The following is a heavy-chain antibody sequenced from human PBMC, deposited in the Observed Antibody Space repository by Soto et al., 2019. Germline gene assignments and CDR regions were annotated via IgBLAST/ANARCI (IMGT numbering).Heavy chain of an antibody. V-gene: IGHV1-69*08. CDR3: ARDQGYSSGWYDDY. D-gene: IGHD6-19*01. J-gene: IGHJ4*02. Sequence: QVQLVQSGAEVKKPGSSVKVSCKASGGTFSSYTISWVRQAPGQGLEWMGRIIPILGIANYAQKFQGRVTITADKSTSKAYMELSSLRSEDTAVYYCARDQGYSSGWYDDYWGQGTLVTVSS. CDR1: GGTFSSYT. CDR2: IIPILGIA.